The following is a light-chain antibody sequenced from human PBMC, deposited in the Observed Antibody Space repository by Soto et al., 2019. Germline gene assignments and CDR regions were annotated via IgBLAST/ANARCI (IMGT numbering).Light chain of an antibody. Sequence: EIVMKQSPATLSVSPGERATLSCRASQSVSSNFAWYQQKPGQAPRLLIYGAFTRATGIPARFSGSGSGTEFTLTISSLQSEDYAVYYYQQYNNWPRTFGQWTKVEIK. CDR3: QQYNNWPRT. V-gene: IGKV3-15*01. CDR2: GAF. CDR1: QSVSSN. J-gene: IGKJ1*01.